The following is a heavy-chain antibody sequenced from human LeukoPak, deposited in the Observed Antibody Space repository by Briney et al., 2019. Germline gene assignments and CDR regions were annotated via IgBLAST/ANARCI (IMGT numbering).Heavy chain of an antibody. J-gene: IGHJ4*02. Sequence: ASVKVSCKASGDTFLKYGFSWVRQAPGQGLEWMGWINPNSGGTNYAQKFQGRVTMTRDTSISTAYMELSRLRSDDTAVYYCGVYYDFWSGHYISGGEGHPDYWGQGTLVTVSS. V-gene: IGHV1-2*02. CDR1: GDTFLKYG. CDR3: GVYYDFWSGHYISGGEGHPDY. D-gene: IGHD3-3*01. CDR2: INPNSGGT.